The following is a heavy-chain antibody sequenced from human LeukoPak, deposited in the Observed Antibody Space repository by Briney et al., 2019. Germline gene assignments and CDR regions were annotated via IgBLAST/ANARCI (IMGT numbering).Heavy chain of an antibody. CDR2: ISSSSSTI. Sequence: GGSLRLSCAASGFTFSSYSMNWVRQAPGKGLEWVSYISSSSSTIYYADSVKGRFTISRDNAKNSLYLQMNSLRAEDTAVYYCAKDRGYSPNYYGMDVWGQGTTVTVSS. J-gene: IGHJ6*02. V-gene: IGHV3-48*04. CDR1: GFTFSSYS. CDR3: AKDRGYSPNYYGMDV. D-gene: IGHD5-18*01.